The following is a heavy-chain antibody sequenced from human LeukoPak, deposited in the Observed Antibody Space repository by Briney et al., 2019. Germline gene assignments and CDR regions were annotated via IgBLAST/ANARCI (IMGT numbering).Heavy chain of an antibody. CDR1: GFTFDDYA. D-gene: IGHD6-6*01. CDR2: ISWNSGSI. CDR3: AKDRSYSSSYGGFDY. V-gene: IGHV3-9*01. Sequence: GRSLRLSCAASGFTFDDYAMHWVRQAPGKGLEWVSGISWNSGSIGYADSVKSRFTISRDNAKNSLYLQMNSLRAEDTALYYCAKDRSYSSSYGGFDYWGQGTLVTVSS. J-gene: IGHJ4*02.